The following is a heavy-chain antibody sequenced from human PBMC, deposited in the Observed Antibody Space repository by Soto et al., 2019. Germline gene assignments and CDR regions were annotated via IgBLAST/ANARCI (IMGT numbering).Heavy chain of an antibody. D-gene: IGHD2-2*01. CDR2: INAGNGNT. J-gene: IGHJ5*02. CDR1: GDTFTSYA. Sequence: GASVKVSCKASGDTFTSYAMHCVRQAPGQRLEWMGWINAGNGNTKYSQKFQGRVTITRDTSASTAYMELSSLRSEDTAVYYCARDLPYCSSTSCYDTHNWFDPWGQGTRVTVSS. CDR3: ARDLPYCSSTSCYDTHNWFDP. V-gene: IGHV1-3*01.